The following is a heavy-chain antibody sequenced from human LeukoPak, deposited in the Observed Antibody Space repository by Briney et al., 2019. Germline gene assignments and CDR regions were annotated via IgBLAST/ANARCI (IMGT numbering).Heavy chain of an antibody. CDR1: GASISSASYY. J-gene: IGHJ5*02. CDR2: MHYTGST. V-gene: IGHV4-39*07. D-gene: IGHD3-3*01. Sequence: SETLSLTCTVSGASISSASYYWAWIRQPPGKGLEWIASMHYTGSTHFNPSLKSRVTISVDTSKNQFSLNLNSVTAADTAVYYCARDPRQGGDFWSATNWFDPWGQGTLVTVSS. CDR3: ARDPRQGGDFWSATNWFDP.